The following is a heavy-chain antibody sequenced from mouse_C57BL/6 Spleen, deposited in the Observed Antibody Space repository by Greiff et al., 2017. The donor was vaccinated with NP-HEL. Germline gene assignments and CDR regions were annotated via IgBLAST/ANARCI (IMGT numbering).Heavy chain of an antibody. CDR1: GYTFTDYY. J-gene: IGHJ1*03. CDR3: ARYDYGSSPLWYFDV. CDR2: IYPGSGNT. V-gene: IGHV1-76*01. Sequence: VQVVESGAELVRPGASVKLSCKASGYTFTDYYINWVKQRPGQGLEWIGRIYPGSGNTYYNEKFKGKATLTAEKSSSTAYMQLSSLTSEDSAVYFCARYDYGSSPLWYFDVWGTGTTVTVSS. D-gene: IGHD1-1*01.